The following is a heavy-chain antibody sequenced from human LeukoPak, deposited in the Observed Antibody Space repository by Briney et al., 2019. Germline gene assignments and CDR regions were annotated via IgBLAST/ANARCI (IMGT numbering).Heavy chain of an antibody. CDR1: GESFSSYY. CDR2: INHSGNT. CDR3: ARVDGDGYNIPDY. Sequence: GSLRLSCAVYGESFSSYYWSWIRQPPGKGLEWIGEINHSGNTNYNPSLKSRVTISVDTSKNQFSLRLSPVTAADTAVYYCARVDGDGYNIPDYWGQGTLVTVSS. V-gene: IGHV4-34*01. D-gene: IGHD5-24*01. J-gene: IGHJ4*02.